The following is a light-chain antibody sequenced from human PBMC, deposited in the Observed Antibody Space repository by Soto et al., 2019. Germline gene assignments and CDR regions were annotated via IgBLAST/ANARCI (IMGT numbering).Light chain of an antibody. CDR3: SSYTDSNPSYV. CDR1: ISDVGGYNY. V-gene: IGLV2-14*01. Sequence: QSALTQPSSVSGSPGQSITISCTGTISDVGGYNYVSWYQHHPGKTPKLMIYEVSNRPSGVSNRFSGSKSGNTASLTISGLQAEDEADYYCSSYTDSNPSYVFGTGTKVTVL. CDR2: EVS. J-gene: IGLJ1*01.